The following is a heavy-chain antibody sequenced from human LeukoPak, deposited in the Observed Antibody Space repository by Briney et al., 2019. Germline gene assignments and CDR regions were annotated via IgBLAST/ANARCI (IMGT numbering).Heavy chain of an antibody. D-gene: IGHD4-17*01. V-gene: IGHV1-69*13. CDR3: ARDYSGDYVPGPDY. CDR1: GGTFSSYA. J-gene: IGHJ4*02. Sequence: GASVKVSCKASGGTFSSYAISWVRQAPGQGLEWMGGIIPIFGTANYAQKFQGRVTITADESTSTAYMELRSLRSDDTAVYYCARDYSGDYVPGPDYWGQGTLVTVSS. CDR2: IIPIFGTA.